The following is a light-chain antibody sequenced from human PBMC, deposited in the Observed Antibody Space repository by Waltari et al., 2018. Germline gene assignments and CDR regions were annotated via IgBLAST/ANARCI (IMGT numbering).Light chain of an antibody. CDR3: SSYTGSNTYV. V-gene: IGLV2-14*03. CDR1: SRYVGTYNY. Sequence: QSALTQPASVSGSPGQSITISCTGTSRYVGTYNYVPWYQQHPGKAPKLRIFDVSNRPSGVRNRFSASKSCNTASLTISGLQAEDEADYYCSSYTGSNTYVFGSGTKVTVL. CDR2: DVS. J-gene: IGLJ1*01.